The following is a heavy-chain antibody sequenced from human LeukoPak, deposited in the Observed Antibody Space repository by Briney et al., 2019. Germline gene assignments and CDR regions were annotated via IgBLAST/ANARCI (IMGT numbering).Heavy chain of an antibody. D-gene: IGHD6-13*01. CDR2: ISAYNGNT. CDR1: GYTFTSYG. CDR3: ARDGADVLYSSSWDPFDY. Sequence: ASVKVSCKASGYTFTSYGISWVRQAPGQGLEWMGWISAYNGNTNYAQKLQGRVTMTTDTSTSTAYMELRSLRSDDTAVYYCARDGADVLYSSSWDPFDYWGQGTLVTVSS. V-gene: IGHV1-18*01. J-gene: IGHJ4*02.